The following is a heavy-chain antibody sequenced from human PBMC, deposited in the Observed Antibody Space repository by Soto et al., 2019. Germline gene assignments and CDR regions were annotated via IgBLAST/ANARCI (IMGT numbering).Heavy chain of an antibody. D-gene: IGHD3-22*01. CDR1: GDSIISGYY. CDR3: ARDVPDYYDSSGYPLDP. J-gene: IGHJ5*02. V-gene: IGHV4-38-2*02. CDR2: IYHSGST. Sequence: LAILSLTCGVSGDSIISGYYWGWIRPPPGKGLEWIGSIYHSGSTYYNPSLKSRVTISVDTSKNQFSLKLSSVTAADTAVYYCARDVPDYYDSSGYPLDPWGQGTLVTVSS.